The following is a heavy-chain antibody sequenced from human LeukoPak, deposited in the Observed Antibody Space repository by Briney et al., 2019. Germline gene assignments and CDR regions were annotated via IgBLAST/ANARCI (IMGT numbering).Heavy chain of an antibody. CDR2: INHSGGK. Sequence: PSESLSLTCAVYGGSFSGYYWSWISQPPGKGLEWIGEINHSGGKKYNPSLKSRVNISVDTSKNQFSLKLSCVTSADTAVYYCASLRKRVGAFDLWGQGTVVTVSS. CDR1: GGSFSGYY. CDR3: ASLRKRVGAFDL. V-gene: IGHV4-34*01. J-gene: IGHJ3*01.